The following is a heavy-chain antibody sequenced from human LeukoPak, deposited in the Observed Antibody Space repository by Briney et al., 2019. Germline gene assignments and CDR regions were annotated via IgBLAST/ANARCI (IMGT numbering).Heavy chain of an antibody. J-gene: IGHJ3*02. D-gene: IGHD3-22*01. CDR1: GGSISSSSSY. CDR3: ARRSKYYYDSSNDAFDM. Sequence: SETLSLTCTVPGGSISSSSSYWGWIRQPPGKGLEWIWSIYYSGSTYYNPSLKSQVTISVDTSKNQFSLKLTSVTAADTAVYYCARRSKYYYDSSNDAFDMWGQGTMVTVSS. CDR2: IYYSGST. V-gene: IGHV4-39*01.